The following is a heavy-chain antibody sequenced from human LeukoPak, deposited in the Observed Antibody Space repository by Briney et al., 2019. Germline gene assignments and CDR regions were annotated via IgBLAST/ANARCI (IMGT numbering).Heavy chain of an antibody. CDR1: GFTVSSNS. J-gene: IGHJ4*02. V-gene: IGHV3-53*01. D-gene: IGHD4/OR15-4a*01. CDR3: ARRAGAYSHPYDY. CDR2: IYSDNT. Sequence: GGSLRLSCIVSGFTVSSNSMSWVRQAPGKGLEWVSFIYSDNTHYSDSVKGRFTISRDNSKNTLYLQMNSLRAEDTAVYYCARRAGAYSHPYDYWGQGTLVTVSS.